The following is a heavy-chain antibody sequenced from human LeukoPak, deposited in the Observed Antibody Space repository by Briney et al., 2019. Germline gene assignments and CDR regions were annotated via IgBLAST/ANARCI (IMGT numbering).Heavy chain of an antibody. CDR1: GYSFTSYW. J-gene: IGHJ3*02. CDR3: AGPVGGSGYYRPLDAFDI. V-gene: IGHV5-51*01. Sequence: GESLQISCKGSGYSFTSYWIGWVRQMPGKGLEWMGIIYPGDSDTRYSPSFQGQVTISADKSISTAYLQWSSLKASDTAMYYCAGPVGGSGYYRPLDAFDIWGQGTMVTVSS. CDR2: IYPGDSDT. D-gene: IGHD3-22*01.